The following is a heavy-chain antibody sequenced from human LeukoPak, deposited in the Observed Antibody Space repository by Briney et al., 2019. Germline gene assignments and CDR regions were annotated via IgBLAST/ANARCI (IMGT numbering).Heavy chain of an antibody. V-gene: IGHV4-59*01. CDR2: IYYSGST. CDR1: GGSISSYY. CDR3: AGGNSFGPFDP. Sequence: PSETLSLTCTVSGGSISSYYWSRIRQPPGKGLEWIGYIYYSGSTNYNPSLKSRVTISVDTSKNQFSLKLSSVTAADTAVYYCAGGNSFGPFDPWGQGTLVTVSS. J-gene: IGHJ5*02. D-gene: IGHD4-23*01.